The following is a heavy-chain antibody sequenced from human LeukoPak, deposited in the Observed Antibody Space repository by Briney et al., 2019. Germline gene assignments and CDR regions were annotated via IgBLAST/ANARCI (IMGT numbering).Heavy chain of an antibody. V-gene: IGHV4-4*07. CDR2: IYTSGST. J-gene: IGHJ1*01. D-gene: IGHD1-26*01. CDR3: AREGWELLSEYFQH. CDR1: GGSISSYY. Sequence: PSETLSLTCTVSGGSISSYYWSWIRQPAGKGLEWIGRIYTSGSTNYSPSLKSRVTMSVDTSKNQFSLKLSSVTAADTAVYYCAREGWELLSEYFQHWGQGTLVTVSS.